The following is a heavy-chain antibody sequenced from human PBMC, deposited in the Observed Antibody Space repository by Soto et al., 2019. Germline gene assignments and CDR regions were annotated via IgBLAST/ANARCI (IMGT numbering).Heavy chain of an antibody. V-gene: IGHV4-4*02. D-gene: IGHD2-8*02. CDR3: APLPPRIELAVLPIPT. J-gene: IGHJ5*02. CDR1: GGSISSTNW. CDR2: IYHTGST. Sequence: QVQLRESGPGPVKPSGTLSLSCTVSGGSISSTNWWTWVRQSPGKGLEWIGEIYHTGSTTYNPSLRGRVTMSVDKSNNQFSLKLRCVTAADTAMYYCAPLPPRIELAVLPIPTWGQGTLVTVSA.